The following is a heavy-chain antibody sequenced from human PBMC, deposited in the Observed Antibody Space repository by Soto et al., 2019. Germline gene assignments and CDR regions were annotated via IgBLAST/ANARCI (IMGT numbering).Heavy chain of an antibody. CDR2: IRSKANSYAT. CDR1: GFTFSGSA. V-gene: IGHV3-73*01. Sequence: GGSLRLSCAASGFTFSGSAMHWVRQASGKGLEWVGRIRSKANSYATAYAASVKGRFTISRDDSKDTAYLQMNSLKTEDTAVYYCTRPGGSPGIYYYYYGMDVWGQGTTVTVSS. CDR3: TRPGGSPGIYYYYYGMDV. D-gene: IGHD1-1*01. J-gene: IGHJ6*02.